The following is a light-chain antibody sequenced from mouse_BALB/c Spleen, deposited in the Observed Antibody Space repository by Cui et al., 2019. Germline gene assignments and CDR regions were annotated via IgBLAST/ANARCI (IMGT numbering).Light chain of an antibody. CDR2: RTS. V-gene: IGKV4-68*01. Sequence: QIVLTQSPALMSASPGEKVTMTCSASSSVSYMYWYQQKPRACRKRGIDRTSNMAWGVAARCSGSGSGTSYSITISSMEAEDAATYYCQQWSSNPPTFGAGTKLELK. J-gene: IGKJ5*01. CDR1: SSVSY. CDR3: QQWSSNPPT.